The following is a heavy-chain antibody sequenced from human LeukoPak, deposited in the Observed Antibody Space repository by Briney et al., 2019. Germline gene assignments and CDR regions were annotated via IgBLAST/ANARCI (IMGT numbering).Heavy chain of an antibody. J-gene: IGHJ5*02. V-gene: IGHV4-61*01. Sequence: SETLSLTCTVSGGSVSSGSYYWSWIRQPPGKGLEWIGYIYYSGSTNYNPSLKSRVTISVDTSKNQFSLKLSSVTAADTAVYYCARVMGPKGWFDPWGQGTLVTVSS. CDR3: ARVMGPKGWFDP. CDR2: IYYSGST. CDR1: GGSVSSGSYY. D-gene: IGHD3-16*01.